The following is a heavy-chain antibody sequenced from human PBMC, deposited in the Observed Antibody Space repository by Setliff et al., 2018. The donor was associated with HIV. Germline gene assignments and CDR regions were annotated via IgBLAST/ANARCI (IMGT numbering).Heavy chain of an antibody. CDR1: GDIFSRYG. D-gene: IGHD5-12*01. CDR2: IIPIYGTA. CDR3: ARDGGYSGHQWFGDAFDI. J-gene: IGHJ3*02. Sequence: ASVMVSCKASGDIFSRYGISWVRQAPGQGLEWMGGIIPIYGTANSAQKFQGRVTITADESTSTAYMELSTLRSEDTAVYFCARDGGYSGHQWFGDAFDIWGQGTMVTVSS. V-gene: IGHV1-69*13.